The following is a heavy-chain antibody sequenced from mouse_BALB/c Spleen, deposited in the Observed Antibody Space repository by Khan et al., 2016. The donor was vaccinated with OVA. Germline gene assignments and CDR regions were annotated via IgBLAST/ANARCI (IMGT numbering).Heavy chain of an antibody. Sequence: EVELVESGPELVKPGASVKISCKASGYSFTGYFMNWVKQSHGKSLEWIGRINPYNGDTFYNQKFGGKATLTVDKSSRTAHMELLSLTSEDSTVYYCGTGPAWFAYWGQGTLVTVSA. J-gene: IGHJ3*01. CDR2: INPYNGDT. V-gene: IGHV1-37*01. CDR1: GYSFTGYF. CDR3: GTGPAWFAY.